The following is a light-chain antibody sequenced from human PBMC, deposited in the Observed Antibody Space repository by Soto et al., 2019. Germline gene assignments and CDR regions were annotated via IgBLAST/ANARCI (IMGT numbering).Light chain of an antibody. V-gene: IGKV2-24*01. CDR1: QSLLHSNGNTY. CDR3: MQLPDFPRT. CDR2: KIS. J-gene: IGKJ1*01. Sequence: DIVMTQTQLSSPVTLGQPASISCRSSQSLLHSNGNTYLSWLQQRPGQPPRVLIYKISNRFSGVPDRFSGSGAGTDFTLRISRVEAEDVGVYYCMQLPDFPRTFGQGTKVEVK.